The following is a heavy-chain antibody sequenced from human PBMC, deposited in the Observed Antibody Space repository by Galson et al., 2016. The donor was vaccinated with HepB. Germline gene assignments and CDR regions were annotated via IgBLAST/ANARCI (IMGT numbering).Heavy chain of an antibody. Sequence: SLRLSCAASGSTLRTDWMHWARQSPGKGLMWVSRISPDGSSTSYADSVKGRFTIFRDNVNDMLYLQMNSLRDEDTAVYYCARDVGGIRGYWGQGTLVTVSS. CDR3: ARDVGGIRGY. V-gene: IGHV3-74*01. J-gene: IGHJ4*02. CDR2: ISPDGSST. D-gene: IGHD3-16*01. CDR1: GSTLRTDW.